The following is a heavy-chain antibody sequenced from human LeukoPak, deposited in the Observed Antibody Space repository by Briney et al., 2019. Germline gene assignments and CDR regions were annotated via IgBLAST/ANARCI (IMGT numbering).Heavy chain of an antibody. J-gene: IGHJ3*02. CDR2: ISSSSSYI. D-gene: IGHD6-13*01. CDR3: ARDQGEVAAAGTGDAFDI. Sequence: PGGSLRLSCAASGFTFSSYSMNWVRQAPGKGLEWVSSISSSSSYIYYADSVKGRFTISRDNAKNSLYLQMNSLRAEDTAVYYCARDQGEVAAAGTGDAFDIWGQGTMVTVSS. V-gene: IGHV3-21*01. CDR1: GFTFSSYS.